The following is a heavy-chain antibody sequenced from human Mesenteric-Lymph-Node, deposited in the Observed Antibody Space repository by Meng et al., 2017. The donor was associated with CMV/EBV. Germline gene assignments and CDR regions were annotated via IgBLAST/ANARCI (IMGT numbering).Heavy chain of an antibody. CDR1: GFTVSSNY. CDR2: IYSGGST. CDR3: ARQGGDYDFWSGTIRPSYYFDY. V-gene: IGHV3-53*01. Sequence: GGSLRLSCAASGFTVSSNYMSWVRQAPGKGLEWVSVIYSGGSTYYADSVKGRFTISRDNSKNTLYLQMNSLRAEDTAVYYCARQGGDYDFWSGTIRPSYYFDYWGQGTLVTVSS. J-gene: IGHJ4*02. D-gene: IGHD3-3*01.